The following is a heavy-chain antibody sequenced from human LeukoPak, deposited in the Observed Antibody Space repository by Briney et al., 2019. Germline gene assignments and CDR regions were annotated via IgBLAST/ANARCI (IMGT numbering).Heavy chain of an antibody. V-gene: IGHV3-7*04. D-gene: IGHD3-9*01. CDR2: IKQDGSEK. J-gene: IGHJ4*02. CDR3: TKDFDWLPGDRFEY. Sequence: PGGSLRLSCSASGFTFSNSWMSWVRQAPGKGLEWVANIKQDGSEKFYVDSVKGRFTISRDNAKNSLSLQMNSLRAEDTAVYYCTKDFDWLPGDRFEYWGQGTLVTVSS. CDR1: GFTFSNSW.